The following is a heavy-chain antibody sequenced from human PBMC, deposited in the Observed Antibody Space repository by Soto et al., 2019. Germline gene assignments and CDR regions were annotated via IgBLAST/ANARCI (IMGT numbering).Heavy chain of an antibody. V-gene: IGHV1-69*06. Sequence: QVQLVQSGAEVKKPGSSVKVSCKASGDTSTTYGVDWVRQAPGQGPEWMGGIIPIFGSTNYAQKFRDRVTSPADKSTSTVYMEVTSLRSEDTAVYYCARVPLHKGYYYYYGMDVWGQGTTVTVSS. J-gene: IGHJ6*02. CDR3: ARVPLHKGYYYYYGMDV. CDR2: IIPIFGST. D-gene: IGHD4-4*01. CDR1: GDTSTTYG.